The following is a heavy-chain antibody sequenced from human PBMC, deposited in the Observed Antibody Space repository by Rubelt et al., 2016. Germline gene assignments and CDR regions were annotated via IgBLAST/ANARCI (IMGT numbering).Heavy chain of an antibody. CDR3: ARVFVGTASRGRPAVYGDYDY. Sequence: QVQLQESGPGLVKPSETLSLTCTVSSGSISSYYWSWIRQPPGKGLEWIGYIYYSGSTNYNPSLKSRVPISVDTSKNQFSLKRSSVTAADTAVYYCARVFVGTASRGRPAVYGDYDYWGQGTLVTVSS. CDR1: SGSISSYY. D-gene: IGHD4-17*01. V-gene: IGHV4-59*01. CDR2: IYYSGST. J-gene: IGHJ4*02.